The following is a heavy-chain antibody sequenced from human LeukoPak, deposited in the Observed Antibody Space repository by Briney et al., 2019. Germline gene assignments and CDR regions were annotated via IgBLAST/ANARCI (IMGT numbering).Heavy chain of an antibody. CDR2: ISGSGGST. J-gene: IGHJ4*02. CDR1: GFTFSSYA. V-gene: IGHV3-23*01. D-gene: IGHD5-24*01. Sequence: GGSLRLSCAASGFTFSSYAMSWVRQAPGKGLEWVSAISGSGGSTYYADSVKGRFTISRDNSKNTLYLQMNSLKTEDTAVYYCTTDPGERWLHPYWGQGTLVTVSS. CDR3: TTDPGERWLHPY.